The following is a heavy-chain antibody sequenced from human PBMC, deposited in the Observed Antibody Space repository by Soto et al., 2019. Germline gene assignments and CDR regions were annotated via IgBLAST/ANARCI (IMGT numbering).Heavy chain of an antibody. V-gene: IGHV3-43*02. D-gene: IGHD3-3*01. J-gene: IGHJ6*02. CDR3: AKDLWNGGSSVTIFGVANTYYGMDV. CDR1: GFAFIGYA. CDR2: ISGSGGST. Sequence: PGGSLRHSCAASGFAFIGYALSWVRQAPGKGLEWVSAISGSGGSTYYADSVKGRFTISRDNSKNSLYLQMNSLRTEDTALYYCAKDLWNGGSSVTIFGVANTYYGMDVWGQGTTVTVSS.